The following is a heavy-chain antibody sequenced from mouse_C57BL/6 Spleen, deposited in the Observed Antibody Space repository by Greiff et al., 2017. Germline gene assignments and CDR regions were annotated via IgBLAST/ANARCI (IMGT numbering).Heavy chain of an antibody. D-gene: IGHD2-1*01. Sequence: EVQGVESGAELVKPGASVKLSCTASGFNIKDYYMHWVKQRPEQGLEWIGRIDPEDGETKYAPKFQGKATITADTSSNTAYLQLSSLTSEDTAVYYCARSQIYPDWYCDVWGTGTTVTVSS. CDR1: GFNIKDYY. J-gene: IGHJ1*03. CDR3: ARSQIYPDWYCDV. CDR2: IDPEDGET. V-gene: IGHV14-2*01.